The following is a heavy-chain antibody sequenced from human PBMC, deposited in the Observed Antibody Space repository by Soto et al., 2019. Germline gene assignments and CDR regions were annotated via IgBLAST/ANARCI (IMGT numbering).Heavy chain of an antibody. V-gene: IGHV1-8*01. D-gene: IGHD3-10*01. CDR1: GYTFTTYD. CDR3: ARSVVRGVSSVPCFDP. CDR2: MNPNSADT. Sequence: QVQVVQPGAEVKKPGASVKVSCQASGYTFTTYDINWVRQATGQGLEWMGWMNPNSADTGYAQKFQGRVTITSNTPIRTAYPELSGLRSEATAVYYCARSVVRGVSSVPCFDPWGQGPLVTVSS. J-gene: IGHJ5*02.